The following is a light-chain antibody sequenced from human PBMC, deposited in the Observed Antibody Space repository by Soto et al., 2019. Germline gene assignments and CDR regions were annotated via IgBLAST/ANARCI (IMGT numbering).Light chain of an antibody. CDR2: GNS. CDR3: QSYDSSLSGPVV. Sequence: QSVLTQPLSVSGAPGQRVTISCTGSSSNIGAGYDVHWYQQLPGTAPKLLIYGNSNRPSGVPDRFSGSKSGTSASLAITGLQAEDEADYYCQSYDSSLSGPVVFGGGTKVTVL. J-gene: IGLJ2*01. CDR1: SSNIGAGYD. V-gene: IGLV1-40*01.